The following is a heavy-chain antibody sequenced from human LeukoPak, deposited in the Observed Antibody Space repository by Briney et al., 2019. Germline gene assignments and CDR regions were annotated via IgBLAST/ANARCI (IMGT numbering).Heavy chain of an antibody. D-gene: IGHD3-10*01. CDR1: GGSISSSSYY. Sequence: PSETLSLTCTVSGGSISSSSYYWGWIRQPPGTGLEWIGSIYYSGSTYYNPSLKSRVTISVDTSKNQFSLKLSSVTAADTAVYYCARHQEAMVRGVLNYMDVWGKGTTVTISS. J-gene: IGHJ6*03. V-gene: IGHV4-39*01. CDR2: IYYSGST. CDR3: ARHQEAMVRGVLNYMDV.